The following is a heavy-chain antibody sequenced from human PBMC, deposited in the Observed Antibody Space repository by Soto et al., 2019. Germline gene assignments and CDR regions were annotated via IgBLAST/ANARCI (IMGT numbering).Heavy chain of an antibody. J-gene: IGHJ5*02. CDR1: GGSISSGGYS. V-gene: IGHV4-30-2*01. Sequence: PSETLSLTCAVSGGSISSGGYSWSWIRQPPGKGLEWIGYIYHSGSTYYNPSLKSRVTISVDRSKNQFSLKLRSDDTAVYYCARVLDSPQWYVWFDPWGQGTLVTVSS. CDR3: ARVLDSPQWYVWFDP. CDR2: IYHSGST. D-gene: IGHD2-15*01.